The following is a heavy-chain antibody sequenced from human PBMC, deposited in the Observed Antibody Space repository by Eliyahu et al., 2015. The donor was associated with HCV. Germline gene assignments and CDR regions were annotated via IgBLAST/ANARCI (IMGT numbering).Heavy chain of an antibody. CDR2: INRDGSEK. CDR1: GFXFGNXW. Sequence: EVQLVESGGGLVQPGGSXRLSCXASGFXFGNXWMTWVRQAPGKGLEWVANINRDGSEKNYVDSVKGRFTISRDNAKNSLYLQMSSLTAEDTAVYYCARDDRSTTLFDYWGQGTLVTVSS. D-gene: IGHD1-1*01. CDR3: ARDDRSTTLFDY. V-gene: IGHV3-7*01. J-gene: IGHJ4*02.